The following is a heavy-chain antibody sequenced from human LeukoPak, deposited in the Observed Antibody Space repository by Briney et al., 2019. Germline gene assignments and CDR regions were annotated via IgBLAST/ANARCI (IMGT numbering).Heavy chain of an antibody. V-gene: IGHV4-4*07. CDR1: GGSISSNY. J-gene: IGHJ2*01. Sequence: SETLSLTCTVSGGSISSNYWSWIRQPAGKGLEWIGRMHSSGNTNYNPSLKSRATMSVDTSKNQVSLKLSSVTAADTAVYYCARFHVHRYNYGLDLRCRGAMVTVSS. CDR3: ARFHVHRYNYGLDL. D-gene: IGHD5-18*01. CDR2: MHSSGNT.